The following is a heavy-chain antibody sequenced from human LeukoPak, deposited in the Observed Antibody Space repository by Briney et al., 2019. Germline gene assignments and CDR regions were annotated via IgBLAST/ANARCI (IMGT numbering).Heavy chain of an antibody. V-gene: IGHV3-21*01. Sequence: GGSLRLSCAASGFTFSSYSMNWVRQAPGKGLEWVSSISSSSSYIYYADSVKGRFTISRDNAKNSLYLQMNSLRAEDTAVYYCARDSDGIAAAGTDYWGQGTLVTVSS. D-gene: IGHD6-13*01. CDR3: ARDSDGIAAAGTDY. J-gene: IGHJ4*02. CDR2: ISSSSSYI. CDR1: GFTFSSYS.